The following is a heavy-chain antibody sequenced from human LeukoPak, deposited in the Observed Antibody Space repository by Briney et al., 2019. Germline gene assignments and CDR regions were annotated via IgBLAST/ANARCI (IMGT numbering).Heavy chain of an antibody. CDR3: ARDSSGWYYFDY. V-gene: IGHV4-34*01. J-gene: IGHJ4*02. D-gene: IGHD6-19*01. CDR1: GGSFSGYY. CDR2: INHSGST. Sequence: SETLSLTCAVYGGSFSGYYWSWIRQPPGKGLEWIGEINHSGSTNYNPSLKSRVTISVDASKNQFSLKLSSVTAADTAVYYCARDSSGWYYFDYWGQGTLVTVSS.